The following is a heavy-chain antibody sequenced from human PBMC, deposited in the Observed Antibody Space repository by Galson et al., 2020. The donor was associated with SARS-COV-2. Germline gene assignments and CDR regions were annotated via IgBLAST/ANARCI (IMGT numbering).Heavy chain of an antibody. CDR1: GFLFSDYD. D-gene: IGHD2-15*01. V-gene: IGHV3-48*01. CDR3: VRERHGGAFDD. J-gene: IGHJ4*02. CDR2: ITKSSSTI. Sequence: GGSLRLSCAASGFLFSDYDMNWVRQAPGKGLEWVSFITKSSSTIYYADSVRGRFTISSDNAKSSLYLQMNGLRAEDTAVYYCVRERHGGAFDDWFQGTLVTVSS.